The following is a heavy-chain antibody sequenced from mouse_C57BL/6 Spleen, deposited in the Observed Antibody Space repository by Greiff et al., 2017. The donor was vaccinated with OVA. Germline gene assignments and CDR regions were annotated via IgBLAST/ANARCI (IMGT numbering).Heavy chain of an antibody. V-gene: IGHV5-6*01. CDR3: ARHYYGSSYWYFDV. Sequence: EVKVVESGGDLVKPGGSLKLSCAASGFTFSSYGMSWVRQTPDKRLEWVANISSGGSYTYYPDSVKGRFTISRDNAKNTLYLQMSSLKSEDTAMYYCARHYYGSSYWYFDVWGTGTTVTVSS. CDR1: GFTFSSYG. CDR2: ISSGGSYT. D-gene: IGHD1-1*01. J-gene: IGHJ1*03.